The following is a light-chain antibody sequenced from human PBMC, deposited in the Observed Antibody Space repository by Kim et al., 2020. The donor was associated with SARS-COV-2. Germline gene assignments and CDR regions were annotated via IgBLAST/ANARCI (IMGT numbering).Light chain of an antibody. J-gene: IGLJ2*01. CDR2: QDN. CDR3: QTWDSSTVL. CDR1: KLGDRY. V-gene: IGLV3-1*01. Sequence: SYELTQPPSVSVSPGQTASITCSGVKLGDRYACWYQQRPGQSPVLVIYQDNKRPSGIPERFSGSNSGDTATLTISGTQTMDEADYYCQTWDSSTVLFGGG.